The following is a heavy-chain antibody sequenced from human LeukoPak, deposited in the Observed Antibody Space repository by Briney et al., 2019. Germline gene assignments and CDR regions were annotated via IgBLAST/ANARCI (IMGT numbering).Heavy chain of an antibody. D-gene: IGHD2-2*01. Sequence: GGSLRLSCAASGFTFSDYYMSWIRQAPGKGLEWVSYISSSGSTIYYADSVKGRFTISRDNAKNSLYMQMNSLRAEDTAVYYCAGGYCSSTSCQYPLDSWGQGTLVTVSS. CDR1: GFTFSDYY. CDR2: ISSSGSTI. V-gene: IGHV3-11*01. CDR3: AGGYCSSTSCQYPLDS. J-gene: IGHJ4*02.